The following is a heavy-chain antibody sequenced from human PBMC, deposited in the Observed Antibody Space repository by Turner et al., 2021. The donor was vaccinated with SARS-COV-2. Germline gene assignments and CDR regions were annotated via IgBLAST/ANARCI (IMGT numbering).Heavy chain of an antibody. CDR2: SNPNNGDT. V-gene: IGHV1-2*02. J-gene: IGHJ4*02. Sequence: VQLVQSGAEVKKPGASVQVFCKTSGYTSTAYNIYWMRQAPGQGLEWMGGSNPNNGDTVYAQNFHGRVTVTWDTSIGTAYMDLSRLTSDDTAIYFCARGEGDNFDYFVYWGQGTLVTVSS. CDR3: ARGEGDNFDYFVY. D-gene: IGHD1-1*01. CDR1: GYTSTAYN.